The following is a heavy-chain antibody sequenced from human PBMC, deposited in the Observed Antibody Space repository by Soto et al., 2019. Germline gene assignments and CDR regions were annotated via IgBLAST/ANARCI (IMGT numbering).Heavy chain of an antibody. CDR1: GGTFSSYA. CDR2: IISISGTA. Sequence: QVQLVQSGAEVKKPGSSVKVSCKASGGTFSSYAISWVRQAPGQGLEWMGGIISISGTANYAQKFQARVTITAXXXTXXDYMELSSLRSEDTAVYYCARHGSEPRYYYYGMDVWGQGTTVTVSS. D-gene: IGHD3-10*01. V-gene: IGHV1-69*12. J-gene: IGHJ6*02. CDR3: ARHGSEPRYYYYGMDV.